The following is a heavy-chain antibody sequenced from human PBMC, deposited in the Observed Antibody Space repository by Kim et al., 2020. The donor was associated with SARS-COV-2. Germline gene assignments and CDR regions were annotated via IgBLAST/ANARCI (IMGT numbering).Heavy chain of an antibody. CDR1: GFTFTEYN. Sequence: GGSLRLSCAASGFTFTEYNMHWVRQPPGRGLEWVSLISWDGGGTYYADSVKGRFTSSRDNSKNSLYLQMNSLGNEDTAVYYCAKAGCNDPYGMHVWGQG. CDR2: ISWDGGGT. J-gene: IGHJ6*02. D-gene: IGHD1-1*01. V-gene: IGHV3-43*01. CDR3: AKAGCNDPYGMHV.